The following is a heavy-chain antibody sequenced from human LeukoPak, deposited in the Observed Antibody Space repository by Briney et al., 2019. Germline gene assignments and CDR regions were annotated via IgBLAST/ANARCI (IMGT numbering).Heavy chain of an antibody. CDR2: ISGSGGST. V-gene: IGHV3-23*01. Sequence: PGGSLRLSCAASGFTFSSYAMSWVRQAPGKGLEWVPAISGSGGSTYYADSVKGRFTISRDKSKNTLYLQMNSLRAEDTAVYYCAKDKDDGFDIWGQGTMVTVSS. CDR3: AKDKDDGFDI. CDR1: GFTFSSYA. J-gene: IGHJ3*02.